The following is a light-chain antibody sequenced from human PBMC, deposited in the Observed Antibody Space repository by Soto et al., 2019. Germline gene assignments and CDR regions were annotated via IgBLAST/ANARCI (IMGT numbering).Light chain of an antibody. CDR1: SSDVGGYNY. J-gene: IGLJ1*01. V-gene: IGLV2-14*01. CDR2: EVS. CDR3: SSYTISSTPLYV. Sequence: QSALTQPPSASGSPGQSVAISCTGTSSDVGGYNYVSWYQQHPGKAPKLMIYEVSNRPSGVSDRFSGSKSGSTASLTISGLQPEDEAHYYCSSYTISSTPLYVFGTGTKLTVL.